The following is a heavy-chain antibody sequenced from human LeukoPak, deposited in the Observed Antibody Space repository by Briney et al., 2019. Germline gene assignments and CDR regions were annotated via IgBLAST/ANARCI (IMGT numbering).Heavy chain of an antibody. CDR1: GGSFSGYC. CDR3: ARGRYCSSTSCYFMSRFDP. J-gene: IGHJ5*02. CDR2: INHSGST. Sequence: SETLSLTCAVYGGSFSGYCWSWIRQPPGKGLEWIGEINHSGSTNYNPSLKSRVTISVDTSKNQFSLKLSSVTAADTAVYYCARGRYCSSTSCYFMSRFDPWGQGTLVTVSS. D-gene: IGHD2-2*01. V-gene: IGHV4-34*01.